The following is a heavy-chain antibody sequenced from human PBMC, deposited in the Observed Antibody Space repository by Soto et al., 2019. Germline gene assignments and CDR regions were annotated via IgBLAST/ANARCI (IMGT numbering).Heavy chain of an antibody. J-gene: IGHJ4*02. Sequence: GASVKVSCKASGYTFTGYGYSWVRQATGQGLEWMGWISPYNGNTKYAPKLQDRVTMTTDTFTSTAYMELRSLRYEDTAVYYCARDLDGSGAYYTDYWGQGTLVTVSS. CDR3: ARDLDGSGAYYTDY. V-gene: IGHV1-18*01. CDR1: GYTFTGYG. D-gene: IGHD3-10*01. CDR2: ISPYNGNT.